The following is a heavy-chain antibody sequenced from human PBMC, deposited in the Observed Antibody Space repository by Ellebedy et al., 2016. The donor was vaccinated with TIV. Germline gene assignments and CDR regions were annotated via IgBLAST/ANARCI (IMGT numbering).Heavy chain of an antibody. CDR2: ISSSGDST. V-gene: IGHV3-23*01. Sequence: GGSLRLXCAASGFTFRSYAMSWVRQAPGKGLEWVSTISSSGDSTSYADSVRGRFTISRDNSKNTLYLQMNSLRAEDTAGYYCAKDQASSPAADYYYGLDVWGQGTTVTVS. D-gene: IGHD2-2*01. CDR1: GFTFRSYA. J-gene: IGHJ6*02. CDR3: AKDQASSPAADYYYGLDV.